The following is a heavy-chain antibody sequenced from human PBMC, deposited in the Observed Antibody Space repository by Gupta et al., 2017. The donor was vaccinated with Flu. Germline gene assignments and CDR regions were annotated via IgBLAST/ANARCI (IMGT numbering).Heavy chain of an antibody. CDR2: IYYSGST. V-gene: IGHV4-59*08. CDR1: GGSISSYY. Sequence: QVQLQESGPGLVKPSETLSLTCTVSGGSISSYYWSWIRQPPGKGLEWIGYIYYSGSTNYNPSLKSRVTISVDTSKNQFSLKLSSVTAADTAVYYCARLPCGSCQYDYWGQGTLVTVSS. J-gene: IGHJ4*02. D-gene: IGHD2-15*01. CDR3: ARLPCGSCQYDY.